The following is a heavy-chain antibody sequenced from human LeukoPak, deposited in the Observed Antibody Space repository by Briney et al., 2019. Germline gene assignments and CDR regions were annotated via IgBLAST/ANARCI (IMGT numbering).Heavy chain of an antibody. V-gene: IGHV3-7*03. D-gene: IGHD2-15*01. CDR1: GFTFSSYW. J-gene: IGHJ4*02. CDR2: IKQDGSEK. Sequence: GGSLRLSCAASGFTFSSYWMSWVRQAPGKGLEWVANIKQDGSEKCYVDSVKGRFTISRDNAKNSLYLQMNSLRSDDTAVYYCARDPVVVAAPGWSDYWGQGTLVTVSS. CDR3: ARDPVVVAAPGWSDY.